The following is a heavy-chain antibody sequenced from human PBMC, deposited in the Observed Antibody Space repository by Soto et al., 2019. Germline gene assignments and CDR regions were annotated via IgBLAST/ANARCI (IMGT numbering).Heavy chain of an antibody. J-gene: IGHJ6*02. Sequence: ASVKVSCKASGWTFSSYAISWVGQAAGQGREWMGGIIPIFGTANYAQKFQGRVTITADESTSTAYMELSSLRSEDTAVYYCARDYYDSSGTRAYYYYGMDVWGQGTTVTVSS. CDR3: ARDYYDSSGTRAYYYYGMDV. V-gene: IGHV1-69*13. CDR1: GWTFSSYA. CDR2: IIPIFGTA. D-gene: IGHD3-22*01.